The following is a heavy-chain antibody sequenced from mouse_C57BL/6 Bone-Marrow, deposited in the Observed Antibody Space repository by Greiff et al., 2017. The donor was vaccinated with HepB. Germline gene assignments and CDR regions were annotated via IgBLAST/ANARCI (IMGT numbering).Heavy chain of an antibody. CDR1: GYTFTNYW. CDR3: SRFRYYSGSSYWYFDV. CDR2: IYPGGGYT. Sequence: QVQLQQSGAELVRPGTSVKMSCKASGYTFTNYWIGWAKQRPGHGLEWIGDIYPGGGYTNYNEKFKGKATLTADKSSSTAYMQLSSLTSEDSAIYYCSRFRYYSGSSYWYFDVWGTGTTVTVSS. V-gene: IGHV1-63*01. J-gene: IGHJ1*03. D-gene: IGHD1-1*01.